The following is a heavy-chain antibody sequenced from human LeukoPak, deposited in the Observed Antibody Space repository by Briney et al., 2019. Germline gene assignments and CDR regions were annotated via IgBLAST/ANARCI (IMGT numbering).Heavy chain of an antibody. D-gene: IGHD1-26*01. CDR1: GYTFTGYY. V-gene: IGHV1-2*06. CDR2: INPNSGGT. J-gene: IGHJ4*02. Sequence: ASVKVSCKASGYTFTGYYMHWVRQAPGQGLEWMGRINPNSGGTNYAQKFQGRVTMTRDTSISTAYMKLSRLRSDDTAVYYCARRGPPAYSGSYYVDYWGQGTLVTVSS. CDR3: ARRGPPAYSGSYYVDY.